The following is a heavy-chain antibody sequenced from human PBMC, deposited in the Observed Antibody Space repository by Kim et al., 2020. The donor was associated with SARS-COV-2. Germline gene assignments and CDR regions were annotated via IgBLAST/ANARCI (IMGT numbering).Heavy chain of an antibody. CDR3: ALTLRVGQQLGSAWGADNWFDP. CDR2: ISGRGHDT. D-gene: IGHD6-13*01. Sequence: GSLRLSCAASGFTFSTYVMSWVRQAPGKGLDWVSAISGRGHDTYYADSVKGRFTISRDNSKNTLYLQMNSLRADDTAVYYCALTLRVGQQLGSAWGADNWFDPWGQGTLVTVSS. CDR1: GFTFSTYV. V-gene: IGHV3-23*01. J-gene: IGHJ5*02.